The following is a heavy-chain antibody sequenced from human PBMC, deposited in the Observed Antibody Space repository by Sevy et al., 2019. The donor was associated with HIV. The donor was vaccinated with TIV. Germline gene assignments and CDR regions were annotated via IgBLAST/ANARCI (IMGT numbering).Heavy chain of an antibody. D-gene: IGHD2-15*01. CDR3: AAGGIVVVVAARKEHYGMDV. CDR2: IKQDGSEK. Sequence: GGSLRLSCAASGFTFSSYWMSWVRQAPGKGLEWVANIKQDGSEKYYVDSVKGRFTISRDNAKNSLYLQMNSLRAADPAVYYCAAGGIVVVVAARKEHYGMDVWGQGTTVTVSS. J-gene: IGHJ6*02. V-gene: IGHV3-7*01. CDR1: GFTFSSYW.